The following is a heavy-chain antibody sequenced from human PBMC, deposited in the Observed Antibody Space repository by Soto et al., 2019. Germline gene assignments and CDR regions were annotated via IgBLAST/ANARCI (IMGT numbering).Heavy chain of an antibody. CDR1: GFTFSSYA. CDR2: ISYDGSNK. CDR3: ARDSSRPLGYCSSTSCYATSYYFDY. V-gene: IGHV3-30-3*01. J-gene: IGHJ4*02. D-gene: IGHD2-2*01. Sequence: QVQLVESGGGVVQPGRSLRLSCAASGFTFSSYAMHWVRQAPGKGLEWVAVISYDGSNKYYADSVKGRFTISRDNSKNTLYLQMNGLRAEDTAVYYCARDSSRPLGYCSSTSCYATSYYFDYWGQGTLVTVSS.